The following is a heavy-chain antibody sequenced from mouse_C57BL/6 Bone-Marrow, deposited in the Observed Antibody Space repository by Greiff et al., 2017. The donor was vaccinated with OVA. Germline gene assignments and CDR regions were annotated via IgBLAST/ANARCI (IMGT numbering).Heavy chain of an antibody. V-gene: IGHV14-4*01. CDR1: GFNIKDDY. CDR3: TTYYSNYVWLAY. Sequence: VQLQQSGAELVRPGASVKLSCTASGFNIKDDYMHWVKQRPEQGLEWIGWIDPENGDTEYASKFQGKATITADTHANTAYLQLSSLTSEDTAVYYCTTYYSNYVWLAYWGQGTLVTVSA. CDR2: IDPENGDT. J-gene: IGHJ3*01. D-gene: IGHD2-5*01.